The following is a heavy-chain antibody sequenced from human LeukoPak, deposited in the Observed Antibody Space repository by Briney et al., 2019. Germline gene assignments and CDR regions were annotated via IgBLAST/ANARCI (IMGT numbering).Heavy chain of an antibody. CDR2: ISSSGSTR. CDR1: GFTFRIYD. V-gene: IGHV3-48*03. CDR3: AKGTFMKDF. Sequence: GGSLRLSCAASGFTFRIYDMNWVRQAPGKGLEWVSYISSSGSTRSYADSVQGRFTISRDNAKNSLSLQMNGLRAEDTAVYYCAKGTFMKDFWGQGTLVTVTS. D-gene: IGHD3-16*01. J-gene: IGHJ4*02.